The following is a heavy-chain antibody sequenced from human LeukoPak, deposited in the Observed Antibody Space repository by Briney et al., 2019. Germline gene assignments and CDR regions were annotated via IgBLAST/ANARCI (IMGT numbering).Heavy chain of an antibody. J-gene: IGHJ6*03. Sequence: SQTLSLTCSVSGASVSSGGYYWSWIRQTPGKGLEWIGYTYHSGSPFHNPSLKGRATISLDRSRNQVSLKLTSVTAADTAVYYCRVTTNVSDYIDVWGKGTTVIVSS. CDR1: GASVSSGGYY. V-gene: IGHV4-30-2*01. CDR2: TYHSGSP. D-gene: IGHD1/OR15-1a*01. CDR3: RVTTNVSDYIDV.